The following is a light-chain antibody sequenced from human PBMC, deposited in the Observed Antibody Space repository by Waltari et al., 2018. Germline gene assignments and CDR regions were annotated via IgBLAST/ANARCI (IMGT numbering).Light chain of an antibody. CDR1: NIGNKP. V-gene: IGLV3-21*04. Sequence: SYVLTQSPSMSVAPGKTARITCAGDNIGNKPVHGYQQRPGPAPRLVIYYDTERPSKIPERFSGSNSGNTATLTISRVEAGDEADYYCQVWDSDSDHVVFGGGTKMTVL. CDR2: YDT. CDR3: QVWDSDSDHVV. J-gene: IGLJ2*01.